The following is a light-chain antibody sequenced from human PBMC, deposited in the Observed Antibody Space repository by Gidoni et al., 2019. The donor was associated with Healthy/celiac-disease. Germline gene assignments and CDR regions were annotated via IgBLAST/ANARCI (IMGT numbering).Light chain of an antibody. Sequence: DIQKTQSTSSLSASVGDRVTITCRASQSISSYLNWYQQKPGKAPKLLIYAASSLQSGVPSRFSGSGSGTDFTLTISSLQPEDFATYYCQQSYSTPKTFGQGTKVEIK. CDR3: QQSYSTPKT. V-gene: IGKV1-39*01. CDR2: AAS. J-gene: IGKJ1*01. CDR1: QSISSY.